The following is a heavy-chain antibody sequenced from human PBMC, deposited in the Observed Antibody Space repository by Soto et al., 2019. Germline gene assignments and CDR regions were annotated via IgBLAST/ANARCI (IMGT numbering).Heavy chain of an antibody. CDR3: ARDSIAVAGSPYYYSGMDV. J-gene: IGHJ6*02. D-gene: IGHD6-19*01. CDR1: GFPFRSYP. V-gene: IGHV3-33*01. CDR2: IWFDGNNK. Sequence: QLVESGGGVVQPGRSLRLSCAASGFPFRSYPMHWVRQAPGKGLEWVAVIWFDGNNKYYADSVKGRFTISRDNSKNTLYLQMNGLRAEDTAVYYCARDSIAVAGSPYYYSGMDVWGQGTTVTVSS.